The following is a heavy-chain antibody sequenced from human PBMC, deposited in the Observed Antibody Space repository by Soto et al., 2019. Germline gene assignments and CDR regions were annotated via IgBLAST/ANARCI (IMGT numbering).Heavy chain of an antibody. V-gene: IGHV4-39*01. CDR2: IYYSGSA. J-gene: IGHJ5*02. CDR1: GGSISSVSYY. D-gene: IGHD2-2*01. CDR3: ARLHCNSPNCVPLDP. Sequence: SETLSLTCSVSGGSISSVSYYWGWIRQPRGKGLDWIGSIYYSGSAYYSPSLKSRVTMSVDTSKNQLSLELRSVTAADTAVYYCARLHCNSPNCVPLDPWGQGTLVTVSS.